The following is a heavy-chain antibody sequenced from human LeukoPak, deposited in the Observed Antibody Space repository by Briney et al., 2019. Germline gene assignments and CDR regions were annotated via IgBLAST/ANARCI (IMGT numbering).Heavy chain of an antibody. CDR2: IYYSGST. Sequence: SETLSLTCTVSGGSISSGDYYWSWIRQPPGKGLEWIGYIYYSGSTYYNPSLKSRVTISVDTSKNQFSLKLSSVTAADTAVYYCARSFGGYYDYVWGSYLSCAFDIWGQGTMVTVSS. CDR1: GGSISSGDYY. D-gene: IGHD3-16*02. J-gene: IGHJ3*02. CDR3: ARSFGGYYDYVWGSYLSCAFDI. V-gene: IGHV4-30-4*01.